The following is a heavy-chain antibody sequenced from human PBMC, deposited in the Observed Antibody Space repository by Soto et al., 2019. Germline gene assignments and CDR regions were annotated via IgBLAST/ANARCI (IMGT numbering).Heavy chain of an antibody. CDR1: GYTFTIYA. V-gene: IGHV1-3*01. CDR3: ARDLNYGLFDY. J-gene: IGHJ4*02. Sequence: ASVKVSCKASGYTFTIYAMHWVRQAPGQRLEWMGWINAGNGNTKYSQKFQGRVTITRDTSASTAYMELSSLRSEDTAVYYCARDLNYGLFDYWGQGTLVTVSS. D-gene: IGHD4-17*01. CDR2: INAGNGNT.